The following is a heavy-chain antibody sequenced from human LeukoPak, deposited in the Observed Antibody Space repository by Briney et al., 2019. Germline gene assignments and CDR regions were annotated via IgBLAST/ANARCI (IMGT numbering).Heavy chain of an antibody. Sequence: GGSLRLSCEVSGFMFNNFGMNWVRQAPGKGLEWVSYIGRTYTAIYYADSVKGRFTISRDNAKQTLYLQMSSLTAEDTAMYYCARVPGIAAAGTIGFDYWGQGTLVTVSS. CDR2: IGRTYTAI. V-gene: IGHV3-48*01. D-gene: IGHD6-13*01. CDR1: GFMFNNFG. J-gene: IGHJ4*02. CDR3: ARVPGIAAAGTIGFDY.